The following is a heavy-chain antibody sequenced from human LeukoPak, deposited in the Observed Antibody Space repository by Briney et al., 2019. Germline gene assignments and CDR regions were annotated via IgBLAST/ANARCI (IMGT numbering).Heavy chain of an antibody. CDR3: ARVTAAGTWTFDL. J-gene: IGHJ3*01. D-gene: IGHD6-13*01. CDR2: MNPNSGNT. V-gene: IGHV1-8*01. CDR1: GDSFTIND. Sequence: ASVKVSCKASGDSFTINDINWVRQATGQGLEWMGWMNPNSGNTGYAQKFQGRVTMTRNTSISTAYMELTDLRSEDTAVYYCARVTAAGTWTFDLWAKGQRSPSLQ.